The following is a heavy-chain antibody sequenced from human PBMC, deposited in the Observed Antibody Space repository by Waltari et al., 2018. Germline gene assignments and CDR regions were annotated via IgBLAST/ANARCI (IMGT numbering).Heavy chain of an antibody. Sequence: QVQLQESGPGLLKPSQTLSLTCTVSGGSISSGGYYWSWIRQHPGKGLEWIGYIYYSGSTYYNPSLKSRVTISVDTSKNQFSLKLSSVTAADTAVYYCARDYTMVRGTGFDPWGQGTLVTVSS. CDR3: ARDYTMVRGTGFDP. J-gene: IGHJ5*02. D-gene: IGHD3-10*01. V-gene: IGHV4-31*03. CDR2: IYYSGST. CDR1: GGSISSGGYY.